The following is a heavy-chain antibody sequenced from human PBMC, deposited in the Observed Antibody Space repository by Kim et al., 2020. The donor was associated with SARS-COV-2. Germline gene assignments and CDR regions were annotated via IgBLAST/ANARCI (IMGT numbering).Heavy chain of an antibody. V-gene: IGHV1-18*01. J-gene: IGHJ6*02. Sequence: ASVKVSCKASGYTFTSYGISWVRQAPGQGLEWMGWISAYNGNTNYAQKLQGRVTMTTDTSTSTAYMELRSLRSDDTAVYYCARDGDCSSTSCYVRPSYYYYGMDVWGQGTTVTVSS. D-gene: IGHD2-2*01. CDR1: GYTFTSYG. CDR3: ARDGDCSSTSCYVRPSYYYYGMDV. CDR2: ISAYNGNT.